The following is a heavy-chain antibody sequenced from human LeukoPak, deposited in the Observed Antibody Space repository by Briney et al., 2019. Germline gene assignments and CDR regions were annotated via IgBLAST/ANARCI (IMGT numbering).Heavy chain of an antibody. D-gene: IGHD2-2*01. CDR1: GFTFSTYA. V-gene: IGHV3-23*01. CDR2: ISGSGDRT. J-gene: IGHJ5*02. Sequence: GGSLRLSCAATGFTFSTYAMSWVRQAPGKGLEWVAAISGSGDRTYYADSVKGRFTISRDNSKNTLYLQMNSLGAEDTAVYYCAKDRSMYCGSSSCYLDWFDPWGQGILVTLSS. CDR3: AKDRSMYCGSSSCYLDWFDP.